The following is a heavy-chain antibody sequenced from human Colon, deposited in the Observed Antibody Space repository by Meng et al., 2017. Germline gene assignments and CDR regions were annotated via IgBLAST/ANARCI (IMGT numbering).Heavy chain of an antibody. CDR1: GHTITTYG. Sequence: ELKKPGAAGRISSKASGHTITTYGMNWVRQAPGQGLECMVMINANTGKPTSAQGLTGRFIFSLYTSVSTAYLKISSLKAEDTAVYDCARDSEAADYWGQGTLVTVSS. D-gene: IGHD6-25*01. J-gene: IGHJ4*02. V-gene: IGHV7-4-1*02. CDR2: INANTGKP. CDR3: ARDSEAADY.